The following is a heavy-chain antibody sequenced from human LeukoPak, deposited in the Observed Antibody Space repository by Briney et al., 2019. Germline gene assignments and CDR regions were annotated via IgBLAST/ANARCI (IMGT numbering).Heavy chain of an antibody. D-gene: IGHD3-22*01. CDR1: GGSFSGYY. J-gene: IGHJ4*02. Sequence: SETLSLTCAVYGGSFSGYYWSWIRQPPGKGLEWIGEINHSGSTNYSPSLKSRVTISVDTSKNQFSLRLTSITAADTAVYYCARFYYDTPSYYYFDYWGQGTLVTVSS. V-gene: IGHV4-34*01. CDR3: ARFYYDTPSYYYFDY. CDR2: INHSGST.